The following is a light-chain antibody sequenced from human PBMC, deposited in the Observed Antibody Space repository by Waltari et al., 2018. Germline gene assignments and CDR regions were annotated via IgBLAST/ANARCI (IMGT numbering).Light chain of an antibody. J-gene: IGKJ3*01. CDR1: QGIRSY. CDR3: QQYYTFPFT. CDR2: AAS. V-gene: IGKV1-8*01. Sequence: AIRMTQPPPSFSASTGDRVTITCRANQGIRSYLAWFQQKPGKAPKLLIYAASTLQTGVPSRFSGSGSGTDFTLTISCLQSEDLATYYCQQYYTFPFTFGPGTKVDVK.